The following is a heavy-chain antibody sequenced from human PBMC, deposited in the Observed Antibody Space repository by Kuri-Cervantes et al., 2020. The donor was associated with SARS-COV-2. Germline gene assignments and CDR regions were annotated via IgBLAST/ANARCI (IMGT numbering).Heavy chain of an antibody. CDR2: INPSGGST. J-gene: IGHJ6*02. V-gene: IGHV1-46*01. Sequence: ASVKVSCKASGYTFTSYDINWVRQAPGQGLEWMGIINPSGGSTSDAQKFQGRVTMTRDTSTSTVYMELSSLRSEDTAVYYCAREESGGGAAAGDYGMDVWGQGTTVTVSS. D-gene: IGHD6-13*01. CDR1: GYTFTSYD. CDR3: AREESGGGAAAGDYGMDV.